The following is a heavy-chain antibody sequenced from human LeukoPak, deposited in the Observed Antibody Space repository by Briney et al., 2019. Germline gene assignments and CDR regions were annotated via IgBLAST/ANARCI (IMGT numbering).Heavy chain of an antibody. CDR2: INPNSGGT. CDR3: AGSTVTTESGAFDI. J-gene: IGHJ3*02. V-gene: IGHV1-2*02. CDR1: GYTFTGYY. D-gene: IGHD4-17*01. Sequence: ASVKVSCKASGYTFTGYYMHWVRQAPGQGLEWMGWINPNSGGTNYAQKIQGRVTMTRDTSISTAYMELSRLRSDDTAVYYCAGSTVTTESGAFDIWGQGTMVTVSS.